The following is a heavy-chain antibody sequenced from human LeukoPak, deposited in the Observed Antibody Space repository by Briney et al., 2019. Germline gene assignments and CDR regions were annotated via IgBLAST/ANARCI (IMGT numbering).Heavy chain of an antibody. Sequence: GASVKVSCKASGYTFTGYYMHWVRQAPGQGLEWMGWINPNSGGTNYAQKFQGRVTMTRDTSISTAYMELSRLRSDDTAVYYCARGGVTYYYGSGSYYSNSDYYYYMDVWGKGTTVTVSS. V-gene: IGHV1-2*02. CDR1: GYTFTGYY. D-gene: IGHD3-10*01. J-gene: IGHJ6*03. CDR3: ARGGVTYYYGSGSYYSNSDYYYYMDV. CDR2: INPNSGGT.